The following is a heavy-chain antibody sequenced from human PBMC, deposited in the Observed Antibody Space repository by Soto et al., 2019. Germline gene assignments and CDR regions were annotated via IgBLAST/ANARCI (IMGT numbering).Heavy chain of an antibody. CDR3: ATGARNSHMFQTYFDN. CDR2: FDPEDGET. V-gene: IGHV1-24*01. CDR1: GYTLTELS. D-gene: IGHD1-1*01. J-gene: IGHJ4*02. Sequence: ASVKVSCKVSGYTLTELSMHWVRQAPGKGLEWMGGFDPEDGETFYAQKFQGRVTMTEDTSTETAYMELSSLRSEDTAVYFCATGARNSHMFQTYFDNWGQGTLVTVSS.